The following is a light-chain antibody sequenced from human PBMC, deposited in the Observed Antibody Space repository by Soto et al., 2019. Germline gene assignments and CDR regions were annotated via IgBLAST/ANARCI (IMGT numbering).Light chain of an antibody. CDR3: QQYNNWPPWT. CDR2: GAS. J-gene: IGKJ1*01. Sequence: EIVMTQSPATLSVSPGERATLSCRARQSVSSNLAWYQQKPGQAPSLLIYGASTRSTGIPARFSGSGSGTEFTLTLSSLQSEDFAVYYCQQYNNWPPWTFGQGTKGEIK. V-gene: IGKV3-15*01. CDR1: QSVSSN.